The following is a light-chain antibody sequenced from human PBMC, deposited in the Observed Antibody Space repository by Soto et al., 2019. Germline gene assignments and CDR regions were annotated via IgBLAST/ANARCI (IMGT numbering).Light chain of an antibody. CDR2: GAS. Sequence: DIQMTQSPSSLSASVGDRVTINCRASQRISTYLNWYQQKPGKAPNLLIYGASSLQSGVPSRFSGSGSGTDFTLTISSLQPEDFAIYYCHQSYNTPYTFGQGTKVEIK. V-gene: IGKV1-39*01. CDR3: HQSYNTPYT. J-gene: IGKJ2*01. CDR1: QRISTY.